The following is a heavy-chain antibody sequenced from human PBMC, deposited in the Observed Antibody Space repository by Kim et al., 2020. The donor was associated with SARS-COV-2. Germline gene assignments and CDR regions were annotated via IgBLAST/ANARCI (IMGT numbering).Heavy chain of an antibody. Sequence: SETLSLTCTVSGGSISSYYWSWIRQPPGKGLEWIGYIYYSGSTNYNPSLKSRVTISVDTSKNQFSLKLSSVTAADTAVYYCARQGGYDADAFDIWGQGTMVTVSS. CDR3: ARQGGYDADAFDI. J-gene: IGHJ3*02. CDR2: IYYSGST. D-gene: IGHD5-12*01. CDR1: GGSISSYY. V-gene: IGHV4-59*08.